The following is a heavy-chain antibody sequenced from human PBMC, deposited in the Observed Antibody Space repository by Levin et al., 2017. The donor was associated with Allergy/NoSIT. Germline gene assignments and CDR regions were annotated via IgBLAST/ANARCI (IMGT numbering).Heavy chain of an antibody. V-gene: IGHV3-23*01. Sequence: GESLKISCAASGFTFSSYAMSWVRQAPGKGLEWVSGISGTGGSTYYADSVKGRFTISRDNSKNTLYLQMNSLRAEDTAVYYCAKDRGYSYGYYNYGMDVWGQGTTVTVSS. CDR2: ISGTGGST. CDR3: AKDRGYSYGYYNYGMDV. D-gene: IGHD5-18*01. J-gene: IGHJ6*02. CDR1: GFTFSSYA.